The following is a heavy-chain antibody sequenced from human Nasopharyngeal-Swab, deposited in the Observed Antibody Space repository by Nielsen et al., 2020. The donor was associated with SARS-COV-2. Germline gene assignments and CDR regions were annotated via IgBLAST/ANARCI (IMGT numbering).Heavy chain of an antibody. J-gene: IGHJ3*02. V-gene: IGHV1-3*01. Sequence: ASVKVSCKASGYTFTSYAMHWVRQAPGQRLEWMGWINAGNGNTKYSQKFQGRVTITADKSTSTAYMELSSLRSEDTAVYYCARSRTVVTHAFDIWGQGTMVTVSS. CDR1: GYTFTSYA. D-gene: IGHD4-23*01. CDR2: INAGNGNT. CDR3: ARSRTVVTHAFDI.